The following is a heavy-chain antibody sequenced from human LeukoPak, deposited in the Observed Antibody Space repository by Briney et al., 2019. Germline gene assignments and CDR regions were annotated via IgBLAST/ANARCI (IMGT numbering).Heavy chain of an antibody. V-gene: IGHV5-51*01. CDR1: GYSITSYR. CDR2: IYPGDSDS. J-gene: IGHJ4*02. D-gene: IGHD4-17*01. CDR3: ARHNGDYGYFDY. Sequence: GESLKISCKGSGYSITSYRVGWVRQMPGKGLEWMGIIYPGDSDSRYSPSFQGQVTISADKSISTAYLQWSSLKASDTAMYYCARHNGDYGYFDYWGQGTLVTVSS.